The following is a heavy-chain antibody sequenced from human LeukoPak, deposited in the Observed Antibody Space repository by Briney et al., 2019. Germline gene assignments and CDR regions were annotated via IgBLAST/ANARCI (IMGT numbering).Heavy chain of an antibody. V-gene: IGHV3-30*18. CDR2: ISYDGSNK. CDR1: GFTFSSYG. CDR3: AKDLFYSSGWYQFLNYYYGMDV. D-gene: IGHD6-19*01. Sequence: GGSLRLSCAASGFTFSSYGMHWVRQAPGKGLEWVAVISYDGSNKYYADSVKGRFTISRDNSKNTLYLQMDSLRAEDTAVYYCAKDLFYSSGWYQFLNYYYGMDVWGQGTTVTVSS. J-gene: IGHJ6*02.